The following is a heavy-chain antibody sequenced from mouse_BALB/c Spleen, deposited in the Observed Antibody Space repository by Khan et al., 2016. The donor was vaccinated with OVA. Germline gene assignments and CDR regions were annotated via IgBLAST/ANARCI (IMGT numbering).Heavy chain of an antibody. D-gene: IGHD1-1*01. V-gene: IGHV1-5*01. J-gene: IGHJ3*01. Sequence: VRLQQSGTVLARPGASVKMSCMASGYIFANYWMHWVKQRPGQGLEWIGGIFPGNSDTDYNQKFTGKAKLTAVTSASTAYMDLNSLTDEDSAVXFCARAGYGAFAFWGQGTLVTVSA. CDR1: GYIFANYW. CDR3: ARAGYGAFAF. CDR2: IFPGNSDT.